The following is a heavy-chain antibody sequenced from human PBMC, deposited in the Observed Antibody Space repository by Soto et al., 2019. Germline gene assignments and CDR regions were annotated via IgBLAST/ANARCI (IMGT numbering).Heavy chain of an antibody. CDR3: AKDDGTFFYDTSGYPLDY. CDR1: GFTFSNYG. Sequence: GGSLRLSCAASGFTFSNYGMHWVRQAPGKGLEWVAIIAYDGTNTYYADSVKGRFTISRDNSKNTLYLQMNSLRDEDTAVYYCAKDDGTFFYDTSGYPLDYWGQGTLVTVSS. CDR2: IAYDGTNT. J-gene: IGHJ4*02. D-gene: IGHD3-22*01. V-gene: IGHV3-30*18.